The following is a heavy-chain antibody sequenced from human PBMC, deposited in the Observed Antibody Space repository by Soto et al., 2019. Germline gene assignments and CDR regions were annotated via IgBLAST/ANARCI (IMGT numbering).Heavy chain of an antibody. CDR1: GFTFSSYW. CDR2: INSDGSST. V-gene: IGHV3-74*01. D-gene: IGHD4-17*01. J-gene: IGHJ3*02. CDR3: ARDRLRWRTKNHDAFDI. Sequence: GGSLRLSCAASGFTFSSYWMHWVRQAPGKGLVWVSRINSDGSSTSYADSVKGRFTISRDNAKNTLYLQMNSLRAEDTAVYYCARDRLRWRTKNHDAFDIWGQGTMVTVSS.